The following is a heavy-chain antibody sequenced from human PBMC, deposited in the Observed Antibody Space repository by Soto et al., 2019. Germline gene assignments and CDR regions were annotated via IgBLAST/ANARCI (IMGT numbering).Heavy chain of an antibody. D-gene: IGHD1-26*01. CDR2: ISGSGGST. CDR1: GFTFSSYA. CDR3: AKDPGELPRGGMDV. V-gene: IGHV3-23*01. Sequence: GGSLRLSCAASGFTFSSYAMSWVRQAPGKGLEWVSAISGSGGSTYYADSVKGRFTISRDNSKNTLYLQMNSLRAEDTAVYYCAKDPGELPRGGMDVWGQGTTVTVS. J-gene: IGHJ6*02.